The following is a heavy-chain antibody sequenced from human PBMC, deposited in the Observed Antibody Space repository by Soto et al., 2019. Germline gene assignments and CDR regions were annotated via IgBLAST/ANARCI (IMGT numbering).Heavy chain of an antibody. Sequence: PGGSLRLPCAAFGFSFSSFWSHWVSQVPGKGLVWVSRINTDGSSTTYADSVKGRFTISRDNAKNTLYLQMNSLRAEESAVYYCVGSSGSPNWFDPWGQGTLVTVSS. V-gene: IGHV3-74*01. CDR3: VGSSGSPNWFDP. CDR2: INTDGSST. D-gene: IGHD3-10*01. CDR1: GFSFSSFW. J-gene: IGHJ5*02.